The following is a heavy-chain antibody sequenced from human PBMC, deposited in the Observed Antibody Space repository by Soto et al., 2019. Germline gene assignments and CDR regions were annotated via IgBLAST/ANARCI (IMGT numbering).Heavy chain of an antibody. CDR1: GFTFSTYG. CDR2: IWYDGGKT. V-gene: IGHV3-33*01. J-gene: IGHJ6*02. Sequence: QVQLVESGGGMVQPGRSLRLSCATSGFTFSTYGMHWVHQAPGKGLEWVARIWYDGGKTFYADSVKGRFTISRDNSQNTLYLQMNSLRAEDTAVYYCAREVLDDWGQGTTVTVSS. CDR3: AREVLDD.